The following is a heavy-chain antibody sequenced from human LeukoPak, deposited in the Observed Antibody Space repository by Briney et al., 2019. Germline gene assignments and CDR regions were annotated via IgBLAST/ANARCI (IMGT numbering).Heavy chain of an antibody. Sequence: GGSLRLSCAASGFTFSSYNMNRVRQAPGKGLEWVSSISSSSTYIYYADSVKGRFTISRDDAKNSLFLQMISLRAEDTAVYYCARQPLVGPTTFDYWGQGTLVTVSS. CDR2: ISSSSTYI. CDR1: GFTFSSYN. J-gene: IGHJ4*02. CDR3: ARQPLVGPTTFDY. V-gene: IGHV3-21*01. D-gene: IGHD1-26*01.